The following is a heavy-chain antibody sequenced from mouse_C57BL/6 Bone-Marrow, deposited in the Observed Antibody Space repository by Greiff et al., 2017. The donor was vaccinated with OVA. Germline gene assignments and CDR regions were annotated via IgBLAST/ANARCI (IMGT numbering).Heavy chain of an antibody. CDR3: TRRYGSSPLDY. CDR2: IRNKANNHAT. V-gene: IGHV6-6*01. Sequence: EVQLVESGGGLVQPGGSMKLSCAASGFTFSDAWMDWVRQSPEKGLEWVAEIRNKANNHATYYAESVKGRFTISRDDSKSSVYLQINSLRAEDTGIYYCTRRYGSSPLDYWGQGTTLTVSS. J-gene: IGHJ2*01. CDR1: GFTFSDAW. D-gene: IGHD1-1*01.